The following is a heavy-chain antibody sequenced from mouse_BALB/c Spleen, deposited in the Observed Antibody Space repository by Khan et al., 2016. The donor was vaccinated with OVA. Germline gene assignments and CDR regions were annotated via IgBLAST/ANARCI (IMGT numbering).Heavy chain of an antibody. CDR1: GFSLTNYG. J-gene: IGHJ4*01. CDR3: ARQPYYHYNIMDY. CDR2: IWSDGST. V-gene: IGHV2-6-1*01. Sequence: VKLEVSGPGLVAPSQSLSITCTISGFSLTNYGVHWVRQPPGKGLEWLVVIWSDGSTTYNYALKSRLTISKDNSKSQVFLKMNSLQTDDTAMYFCARQPYYHYNIMDYWGQGTSVTVSS. D-gene: IGHD2-10*01.